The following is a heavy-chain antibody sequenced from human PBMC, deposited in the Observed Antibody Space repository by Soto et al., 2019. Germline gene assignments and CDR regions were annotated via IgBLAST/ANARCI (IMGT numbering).Heavy chain of an antibody. D-gene: IGHD3-9*01. CDR1: GGSISSGGYS. CDR3: ARGFDRLFYCLDV. V-gene: IGHV4-30-2*01. Sequence: QLQLQESGSGLVTPSQTLSLTCAVSGGSISSGGYSWSWIRQPPGKGLEWIAYIYHSGSTYYNPSRKSRVTISVDRYNNQFSLKLTSVTAADTAVYYGARGFDRLFYCLDVWGQGTTVTVSS. J-gene: IGHJ6*02. CDR2: IYHSGST.